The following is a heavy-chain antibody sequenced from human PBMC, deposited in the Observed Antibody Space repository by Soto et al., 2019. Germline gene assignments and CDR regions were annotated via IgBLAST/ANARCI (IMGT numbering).Heavy chain of an antibody. CDR2: ISYDGSNK. CDR3: AKDYDFWSGYCDY. CDR1: GFTFSSYG. D-gene: IGHD3-3*01. V-gene: IGHV3-30*18. Sequence: GGSLRLSCAASGFTFSSYGMHWVRQAPGKGLEWVAVISYDGSNKYYADSVKGRFTISRDNSKNTLYLQMNSLRAEDTAVYYCAKDYDFWSGYCDYWGQGTLVTVSS. J-gene: IGHJ4*02.